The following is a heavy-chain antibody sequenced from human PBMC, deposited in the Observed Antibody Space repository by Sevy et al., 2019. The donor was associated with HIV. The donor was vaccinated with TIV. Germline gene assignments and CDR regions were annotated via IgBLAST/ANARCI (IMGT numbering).Heavy chain of an antibody. CDR3: ARDMLGYSSSTSCYAEGYFDY. J-gene: IGHJ4*02. D-gene: IGHD2-2*01. CDR2: RYYSGST. V-gene: IGHV4-59*01. CDR1: GGSISSYY. Sequence: SETLSLTCTVSGGSISSYYWSWIRRPPGKGLEWIGYRYYSGSTNDNPSLKSRVTISVDTSKNQFSLKLSSVTAADTAVYYCARDMLGYSSSTSCYAEGYFDYWGQGTLVTVSS.